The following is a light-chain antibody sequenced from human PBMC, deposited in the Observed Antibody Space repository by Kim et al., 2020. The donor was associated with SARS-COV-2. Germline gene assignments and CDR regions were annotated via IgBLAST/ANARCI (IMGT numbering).Light chain of an antibody. CDR2: WAS. CDR3: QQYYSTPLT. CDR1: QSVLYNSNNKNY. Sequence: RATINCKARQSVLYNSNNKNYLAWHQQKPGQPPKLLIYWASTRESGVPDRFSGSGSGTDFTLTISSLQAEDVAVYYCQQYYSTPLTFGGGTKLEI. V-gene: IGKV4-1*01. J-gene: IGKJ4*01.